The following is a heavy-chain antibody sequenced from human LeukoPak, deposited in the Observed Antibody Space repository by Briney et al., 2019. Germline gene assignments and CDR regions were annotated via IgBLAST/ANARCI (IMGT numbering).Heavy chain of an antibody. J-gene: IGHJ4*02. Sequence: PGGSLRLSCAASGFTFSTYWMGWVRQAPGKGLEWVANIKQDGSEKYYVDSVKGRFTISRDNAKNSLYLQMNSLRAEDTAVYYCAREYRVSLYYFDYWGQGTLVTVSS. D-gene: IGHD5-12*01. V-gene: IGHV3-7*01. CDR3: AREYRVSLYYFDY. CDR1: GFTFSTYW. CDR2: IKQDGSEK.